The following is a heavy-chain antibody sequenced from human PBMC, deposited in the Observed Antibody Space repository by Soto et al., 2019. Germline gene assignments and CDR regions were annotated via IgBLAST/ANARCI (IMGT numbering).Heavy chain of an antibody. CDR2: ISYDGSEK. D-gene: IGHD2-2*02. CDR3: AKSPNFYCSSPNCYKYYFDH. V-gene: IGHV3-30*18. J-gene: IGHJ4*02. Sequence: VGSLRLSCAAPGFTFNTYGMHWVRQAPGKGLEWVAVISYDGSEKYYVDSVKGRSTISKDNSENTLYLQMNSLRPEDTAVYYCAKSPNFYCSSPNCYKYYFDHWGQGTRVTVSS. CDR1: GFTFNTYG.